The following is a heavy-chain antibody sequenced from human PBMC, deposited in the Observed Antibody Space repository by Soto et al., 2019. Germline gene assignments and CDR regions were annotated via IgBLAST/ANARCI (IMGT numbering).Heavy chain of an antibody. D-gene: IGHD6-25*01. V-gene: IGHV4-30-4*01. CDR2: FYHTGST. Sequence: SETLSLTCSVSGGSLSSGFYYWSWIRQPPGKGLEWIGYFYHTGSTYYNPSLKGRLTISKDMTKNQFSLNLMSATAADTAVYYCARAAATTAAGYYYYGLDVWGQGTTVTVSS. CDR3: ARAAATTAAGYYYYGLDV. CDR1: GGSLSSGFYY. J-gene: IGHJ6*02.